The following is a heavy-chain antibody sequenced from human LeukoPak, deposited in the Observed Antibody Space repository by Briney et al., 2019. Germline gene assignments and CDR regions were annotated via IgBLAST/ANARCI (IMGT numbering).Heavy chain of an antibody. CDR1: GFTFSSYA. V-gene: IGHV3-30-3*01. CDR2: ISYDGSNK. Sequence: GGSLRLSCAASGFTFSSYAMHWVRQAPGKGLEWVAVISYDGSNKHYADSVKGRFTISRDNSKNTMYLQMNSLRAEDTAVYYCARELYDFWSDPGLDYWGQGTLVTVSS. CDR3: ARELYDFWSDPGLDY. D-gene: IGHD3-3*01. J-gene: IGHJ4*02.